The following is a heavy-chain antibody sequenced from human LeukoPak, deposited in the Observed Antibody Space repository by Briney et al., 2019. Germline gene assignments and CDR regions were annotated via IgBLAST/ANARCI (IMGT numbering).Heavy chain of an antibody. J-gene: IGHJ3*02. CDR2: TYYRSKWYN. Sequence: SQTLSLTCAISGDSVSSNSAAWNWIRQSPSIGLEWLGRTYYRSKWYNDYAVSVKSRITINPDTSKNQFSLQLNSVTPEDTAVYYCARETPNWGDAFDIWGQGTMVTVSS. CDR3: ARETPNWGDAFDI. D-gene: IGHD7-27*01. CDR1: GDSVSSNSAA. V-gene: IGHV6-1*01.